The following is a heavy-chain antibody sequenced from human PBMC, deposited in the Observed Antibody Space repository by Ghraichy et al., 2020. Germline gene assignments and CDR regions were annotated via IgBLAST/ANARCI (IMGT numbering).Heavy chain of an antibody. Sequence: SETLSLTCIVSGGSISSSTYYWTWIRQPAGKGLDWIGRIYTDGSTNYNPSLTSRVTMSIDTSTNQFSLKLSSLTAADTAVYYCARADNRLRFLEGQDAFDIWGKGTTVTVSS. CDR1: GGSISSSTYY. V-gene: IGHV4-61*02. CDR2: IYTDGST. D-gene: IGHD3-3*01. CDR3: ARADNRLRFLEGQDAFDI. J-gene: IGHJ3*02.